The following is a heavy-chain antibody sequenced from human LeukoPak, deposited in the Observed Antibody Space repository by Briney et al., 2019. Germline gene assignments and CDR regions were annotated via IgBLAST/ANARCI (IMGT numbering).Heavy chain of an antibody. CDR3: ATATREMATIKIANYLNS. D-gene: IGHD5-24*01. CDR1: GGSISSGAYY. Sequence: SETLSLTCTVSGGSISSGAYYWSWIRQHPGKGLEGIGYIYCSGNTYYNPTTRSRATITVDMSKNQVAPKLTSATAPDTAAYYCATATREMATIKIANYLNSWGQGTLVTVSS. V-gene: IGHV4-31*03. J-gene: IGHJ4*02. CDR2: IYCSGNT.